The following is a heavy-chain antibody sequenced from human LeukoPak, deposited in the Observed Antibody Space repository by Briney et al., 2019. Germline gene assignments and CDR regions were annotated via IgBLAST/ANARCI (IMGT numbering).Heavy chain of an antibody. J-gene: IGHJ5*02. V-gene: IGHV1-24*01. CDR3: ARAFGINHWLDP. Sequence: ASVKVSCKVSGYTLTELSMHWVRQAPGKGLEWMGGFDPEDGETIYAQKFQGRVTMTRDTSTSTVYMELSSLRSEDTAVYYCARAFGINHWLDPWGQGTLVTVSS. D-gene: IGHD3-3*01. CDR1: GYTLTELS. CDR2: FDPEDGET.